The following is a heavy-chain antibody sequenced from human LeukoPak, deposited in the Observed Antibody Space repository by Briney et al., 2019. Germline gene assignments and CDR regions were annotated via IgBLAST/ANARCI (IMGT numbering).Heavy chain of an antibody. J-gene: IGHJ4*02. Sequence: GGSLRLSCAASGFTFSSYGMHWVRQAPGKGLEWVAVISYDGSNKYYADSVKGRFTISRDNSKNTLYLQMNSLRAEDTAVYYCASTFITGTTTPDYWGQGTLVTVSS. V-gene: IGHV3-30*19. D-gene: IGHD1-7*01. CDR1: GFTFSSYG. CDR3: ASTFITGTTTPDY. CDR2: ISYDGSNK.